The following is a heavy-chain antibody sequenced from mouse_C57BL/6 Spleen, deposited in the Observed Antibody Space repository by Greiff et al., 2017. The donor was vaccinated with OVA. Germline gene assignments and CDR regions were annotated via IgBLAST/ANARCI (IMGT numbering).Heavy chain of an antibody. D-gene: IGHD2-4*01. CDR3: ARSDYDLDY. J-gene: IGHJ2*01. CDR1: GFTFSSYG. Sequence: DVKLVESGGDLVKPGGSLKLSCAASGFTFSSYGMSWVRQTPDKRLEWVATISSGGSYTYYPDSVKGRFTISRDNAKNTLYLQMSSLKSEDTAVYYCARSDYDLDYWGQGTTLTVSS. V-gene: IGHV5-6*02. CDR2: ISSGGSYT.